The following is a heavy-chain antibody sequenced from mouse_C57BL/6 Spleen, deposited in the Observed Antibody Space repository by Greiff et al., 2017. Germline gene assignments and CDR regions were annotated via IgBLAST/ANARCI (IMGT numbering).Heavy chain of an antibody. V-gene: IGHV1-22*01. CDR1: GYTFTDYN. Sequence: EVQLQQSGPELVKPGASVKMSCKASGYTFTDYNMHWVKQSHGKSLEWIGYINPNNGGTSYNQKFKGKATLTVNKSSSTAYMELRSLTSEDSAVYYCARSRDYIYYAMDYRGQGTSVTDSS. J-gene: IGHJ4*01. CDR3: ARSRDYIYYAMDY. CDR2: INPNNGGT. D-gene: IGHD2-4*01.